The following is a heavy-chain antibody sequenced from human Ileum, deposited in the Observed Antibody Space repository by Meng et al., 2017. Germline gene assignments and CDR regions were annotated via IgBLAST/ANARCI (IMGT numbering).Heavy chain of an antibody. J-gene: IGHJ4*02. CDR1: GFSFSTYT. CDR3: ANELRYYFEY. Sequence: EVLLVESGGGLVKPVRSLILSCAASGFSFSTYTMHWVRQAPGKGLEWVSSITSSGRFIFYADSVKGRFTISRDNAKSSLYLQMNSLRDGDTAVYYCANELRYYFEYWGQGALVTVSS. V-gene: IGHV3-21*02. CDR2: ITSSGRFI. D-gene: IGHD4-23*01.